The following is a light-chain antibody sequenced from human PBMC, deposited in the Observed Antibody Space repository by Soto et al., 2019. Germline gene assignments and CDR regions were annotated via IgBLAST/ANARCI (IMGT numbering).Light chain of an antibody. V-gene: IGKV1-39*01. J-gene: IGKJ1*01. Sequence: DIQMTQSPSSLSASVGHRVTITCRASQSISRYLNWSQQKPGKAPKLLIYAASSLQSGVPSRFSGSGSGTDFTLTISSLQPEDFATYYCQQSYSTPRTFGQGTKVDIK. CDR1: QSISRY. CDR2: AAS. CDR3: QQSYSTPRT.